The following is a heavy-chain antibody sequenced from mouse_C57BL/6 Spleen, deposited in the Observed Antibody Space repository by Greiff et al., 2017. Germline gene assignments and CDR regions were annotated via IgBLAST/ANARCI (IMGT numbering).Heavy chain of an antibody. D-gene: IGHD3-1*01. J-gene: IGHJ2*01. Sequence: EVQLVESGAGLVKPGGSLKLSCAASGFTFSSYAMSWVRQTPEKRLEWVAYISSGGGYIYYADTVKGRFTITRDNARNTLYLQMSSLKSEDTAMYYCTREGLPYYFDYWGQGTTLTVSS. CDR3: TREGLPYYFDY. CDR1: GFTFSSYA. CDR2: ISSGGGYI. V-gene: IGHV5-9-1*02.